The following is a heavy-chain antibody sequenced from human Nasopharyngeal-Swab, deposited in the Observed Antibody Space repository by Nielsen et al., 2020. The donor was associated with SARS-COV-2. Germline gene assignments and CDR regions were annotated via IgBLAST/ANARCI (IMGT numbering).Heavy chain of an antibody. CDR3: ARDGYYGSGSYYKRGGGYYYYYGMDV. Sequence: WVRQAPGQGLEWMGRFNPNSGGTNYAQKFQGRVTMTRDTSISTAYMELRSLRSDDTAVYYCARDGYYGSGSYYKRGGGYYYYYGMDVWGQGTTVTVSS. CDR2: FNPNSGGT. V-gene: IGHV1-2*06. J-gene: IGHJ6*02. D-gene: IGHD3-10*01.